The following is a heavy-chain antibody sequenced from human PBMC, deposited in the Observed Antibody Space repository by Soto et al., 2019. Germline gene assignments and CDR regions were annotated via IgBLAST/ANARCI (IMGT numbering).Heavy chain of an antibody. J-gene: IGHJ6*02. Sequence: QVQLVQSGAEVQKPGSSVKVSCKASGGTFSSYAISWVRQAPGQGLEWMGGIIPIFGTANYAQKVQGRVTITADESTSTAYMELSSLRSEDTAVYYCARPLSSSFALPPYYYYGMDVWGQGTTVTVSS. V-gene: IGHV1-69*01. CDR3: ARPLSSSFALPPYYYYGMDV. CDR1: GGTFSSYA. CDR2: IIPIFGTA. D-gene: IGHD6-6*01.